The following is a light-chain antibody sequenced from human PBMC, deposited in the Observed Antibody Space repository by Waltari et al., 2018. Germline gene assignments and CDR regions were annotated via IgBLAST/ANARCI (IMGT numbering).Light chain of an antibody. CDR1: QPIRSW. CDR2: KAS. V-gene: IGKV1-5*03. Sequence: DIQMTQSPSTLSASVGDRVTITCRASQPIRSWLALYQHKPGKAPKLLIYKASKLESGVPSSFSGSGSGTEVTLTVSSLQPDDFATYYCQQYDSYPWTFGQGTKVEI. J-gene: IGKJ1*01. CDR3: QQYDSYPWT.